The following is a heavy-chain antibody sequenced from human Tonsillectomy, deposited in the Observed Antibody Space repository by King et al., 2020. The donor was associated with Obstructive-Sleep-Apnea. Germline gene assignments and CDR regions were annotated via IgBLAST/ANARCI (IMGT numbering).Heavy chain of an antibody. Sequence: VQLVESGGGLVQPGGSLRLSCAASGFTVSSNYMSWVRQAPGKGLEWVSVIYSGGSTYYADSVKGRFTISRDNSKNTLYLQMNSLRAEDTAVYYCARGPYYYDSSGYYAPPPFFDYWGQGTLVTVSS. CDR2: IYSGGST. CDR3: ARGPYYYDSSGYYAPPPFFDY. V-gene: IGHV3-66*01. J-gene: IGHJ4*02. CDR1: GFTVSSNY. D-gene: IGHD3-22*01.